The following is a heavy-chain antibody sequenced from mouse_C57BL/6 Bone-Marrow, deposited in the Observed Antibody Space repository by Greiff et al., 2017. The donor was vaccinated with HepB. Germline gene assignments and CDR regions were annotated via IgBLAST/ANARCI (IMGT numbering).Heavy chain of an antibody. Sequence: QVQLQQSGAELVRPGASVKLSCKASGYTFTDYYINWVKQRPGQGLEWIARIYPGGGNTYYNEKFKGKATLTAEKSSSTAYMQLSSLTSEDSAVYFCARCGYQSYYFDYWGQGTTLTVSS. CDR3: ARCGYQSYYFDY. V-gene: IGHV1-76*01. J-gene: IGHJ2*01. CDR1: GYTFTDYY. CDR2: IYPGGGNT. D-gene: IGHD2-14*01.